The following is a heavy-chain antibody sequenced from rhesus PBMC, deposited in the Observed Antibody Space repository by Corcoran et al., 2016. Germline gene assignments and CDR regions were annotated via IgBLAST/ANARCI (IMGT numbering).Heavy chain of an antibody. J-gene: IGHJ4*01. V-gene: IGHV3-116*02. D-gene: IGHD3-3*01. CDR3: ARDQGGLYNY. CDR2: IRNKAYGVTA. CDR1: GFRFSDFY. Sequence: EVRLVESGGGLVQPGGSLRLSCSASGFRFSDFYMSWVRQAPGKGPEWVSFIRNKAYGVTAEYAASVKGRFTISRDDSKDTVSLQMDTLKTEDTAVYYCARDQGGLYNYWGQGVLVIVSS.